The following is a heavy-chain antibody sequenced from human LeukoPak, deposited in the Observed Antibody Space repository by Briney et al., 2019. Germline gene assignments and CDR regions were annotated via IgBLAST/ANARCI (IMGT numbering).Heavy chain of an antibody. J-gene: IGHJ4*02. V-gene: IGHV4-59*08. CDR2: IYYSGST. CDR1: GGSMSNYY. D-gene: IGHD6-13*01. CDR3: ARHTDIAPLSSLKY. Sequence: KPSETLSLTCTVSGGSMSNYYWSWIRQTPGKGLEWIGDIYYSGSTNYNPSLKSRVTISVDTSKNQFSLKLSSVTAADTAVYYCARHTDIAPLSSLKYWGQGTLVTVSS.